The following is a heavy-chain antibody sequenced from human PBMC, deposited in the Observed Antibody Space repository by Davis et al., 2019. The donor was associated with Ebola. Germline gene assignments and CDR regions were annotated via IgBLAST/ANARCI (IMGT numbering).Heavy chain of an antibody. D-gene: IGHD5-18*01. J-gene: IGHJ4*02. CDR1: GYSLTELS. Sequence: ASVKVSCKVSGYSLTELSMHWVRQTPGIGLEWLGGFDPEDGKTVSEQNFQGRVTMTEDPSTDTAYMELRSLSSEDTAVYYCATSPGYNHGFDDWGQGTLVSVSS. CDR3: ATSPGYNHGFDD. V-gene: IGHV1-24*01. CDR2: FDPEDGKT.